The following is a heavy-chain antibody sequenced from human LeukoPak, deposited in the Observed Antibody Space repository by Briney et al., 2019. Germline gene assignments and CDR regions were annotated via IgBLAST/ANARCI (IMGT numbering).Heavy chain of an antibody. V-gene: IGHV3-7*01. D-gene: IGHD1-1*01. CDR2: IKVDGSET. CDR1: GFSFSNYW. CDR3: ARDLTNWNDATFDI. Sequence: PGGSLRLSCAASGFSFSNYWMSWVRQAPGKGLEWVANIKVDGSETYYVDSVKGRFTISRDTSKNSLYLQMNYLRAEDTAVYYCARDLTNWNDATFDIWGQGTMVTVAS. J-gene: IGHJ3*02.